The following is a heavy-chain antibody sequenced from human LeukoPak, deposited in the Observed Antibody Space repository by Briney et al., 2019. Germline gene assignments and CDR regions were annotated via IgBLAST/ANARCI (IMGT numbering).Heavy chain of an antibody. Sequence: GGALRLSCAASGFTFSSYWMSWVRQAPGKGLEWVANIEQDGSEKYYVDAVKGRFTISRDNAKNSLYLQMNSLRAEDTAVYYCARTIVRAFVYFDYWGQGTLVTVSP. CDR2: IEQDGSEK. CDR1: GFTFSSYW. D-gene: IGHD1-26*01. V-gene: IGHV3-7*01. CDR3: ARTIVRAFVYFDY. J-gene: IGHJ4*02.